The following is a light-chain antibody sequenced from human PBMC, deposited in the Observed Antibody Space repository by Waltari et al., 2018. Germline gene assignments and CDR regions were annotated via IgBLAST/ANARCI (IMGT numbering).Light chain of an antibody. Sequence: QSALTQPASVSGSPGQSITISCTGTSSDVGGYNYVSWYQQHPGRAPRLMLYDVSKRPSGVSYRFSGSKSGNTASLTISGLQAEDEADYYCSSFTASSNYVFGAGTKVTVL. V-gene: IGLV2-14*03. J-gene: IGLJ1*01. CDR1: SSDVGGYNY. CDR2: DVS. CDR3: SSFTASSNYV.